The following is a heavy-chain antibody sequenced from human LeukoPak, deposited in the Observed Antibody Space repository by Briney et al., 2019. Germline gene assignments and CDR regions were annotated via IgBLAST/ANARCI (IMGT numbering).Heavy chain of an antibody. Sequence: GGSLRLSCAASGFTFSSYWMSWVRQAPGKGLEWVANIKQDGSEKYYVDSVKGRFTISRDNAKNSLHLQMNSLRAEDTAVYYCARPLLWFGESPKDYWGQGTLVTVSS. J-gene: IGHJ4*02. CDR2: IKQDGSEK. D-gene: IGHD3-10*01. CDR3: ARPLLWFGESPKDY. V-gene: IGHV3-7*01. CDR1: GFTFSSYW.